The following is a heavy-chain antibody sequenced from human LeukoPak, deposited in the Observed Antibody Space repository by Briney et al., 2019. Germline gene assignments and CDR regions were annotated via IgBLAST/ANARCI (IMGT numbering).Heavy chain of an antibody. CDR3: ARDGAGSSLYMDV. Sequence: PGGSLRLSCAASGFTFSSYWMHWVRQAPGKGLAWVSRINSDGSRTSYADSVKGRFTISRDNAKNTLYLQMNSLRAEDTAVYYCARDGAGSSLYMDVWGKGTTVTVSS. J-gene: IGHJ6*03. D-gene: IGHD6-6*01. CDR1: GFTFSSYW. CDR2: INSDGSRT. V-gene: IGHV3-74*01.